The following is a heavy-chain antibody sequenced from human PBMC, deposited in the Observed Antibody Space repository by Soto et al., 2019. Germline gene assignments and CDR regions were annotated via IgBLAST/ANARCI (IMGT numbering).Heavy chain of an antibody. D-gene: IGHD2-21*01. J-gene: IGHJ4*02. V-gene: IGHV4-30-4*01. CDR2: IYYSGST. CDR1: GGSISSGDNY. Sequence: PSETLSLTCTVSGGSISSGDNYWSWIRQPPGKGLEWIGNIYYSGSTYYNPSLKSRVSISVDTSRDQFSLKLSSVTAADTAVYYCARGPVMAVSAPYYFDYWGQGTRVTVSS. CDR3: ARGPVMAVSAPYYFDY.